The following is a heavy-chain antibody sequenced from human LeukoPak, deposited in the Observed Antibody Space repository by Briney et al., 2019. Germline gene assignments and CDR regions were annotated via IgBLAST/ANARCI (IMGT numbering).Heavy chain of an antibody. D-gene: IGHD3-10*01. CDR3: ARHKSVLLWFGEPDP. CDR1: GFTFSNYA. V-gene: IGHV3-23*01. CDR2: ISSSGVST. J-gene: IGHJ5*02. Sequence: GGSLRLSCAASGFTFSNYAMNWVRQPPGKGLEWVSAISSSGVSTYYADSVKGRFTISRDNSKNTLYLQMNSLRAEDTAVYYCARHKSVLLWFGEPDPWGQGTLVTVSS.